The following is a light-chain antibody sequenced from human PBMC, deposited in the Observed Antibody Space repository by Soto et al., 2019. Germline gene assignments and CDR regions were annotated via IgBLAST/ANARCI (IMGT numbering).Light chain of an antibody. V-gene: IGKV2-28*01. J-gene: IGKJ3*01. CDR1: QSLLHSNGYNY. Sequence: DIVMTQSPLSLPVTPGEPASISCRSSQSLLHSNGYNYLDWYLQKPGQSPQLLIYLGSNRASGVPDRFSGSGSGTDFTLKISRVEAEDVGVYYCMQALQTPPRRSGFTFGPGTKVDIK. CDR2: LGS. CDR3: MQALQTPPRRSGFT.